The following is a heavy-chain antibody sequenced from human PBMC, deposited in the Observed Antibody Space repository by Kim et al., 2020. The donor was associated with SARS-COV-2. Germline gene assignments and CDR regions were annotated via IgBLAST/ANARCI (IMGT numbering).Heavy chain of an antibody. CDR3: AKDRFGGDSSSFFPKL. J-gene: IGHJ4*02. V-gene: IGHV3-23*01. CDR1: GFTFSSYA. D-gene: IGHD6-13*01. CDR2: ISGSGGST. Sequence: GGSLRLSCAASGFTFSSYAMSWVRQAPGKGLEWVSAISGSGGSTYYADSVKGRFTISRDNSKNTLYLQMNSLRAEDTAVYYCAKDRFGGDSSSFFPKLWGQGTLVTVSS.